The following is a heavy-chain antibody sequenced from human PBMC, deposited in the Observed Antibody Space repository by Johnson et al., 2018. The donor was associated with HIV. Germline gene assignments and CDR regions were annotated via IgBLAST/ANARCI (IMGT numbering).Heavy chain of an antibody. Sequence: VQLVESGGVVVQPGGSLRLSCAASGFTFDDYAMHWVRQAPGKGLEWVSLISWDGGSTYYADFVKGRFTFSRDNSKNSLYQQMNSLRAEDTALYYCAKDSGSYLNAFDIWGQGTMVTVSS. D-gene: IGHD1-26*01. J-gene: IGHJ3*02. CDR1: GFTFDDYA. CDR2: ISWDGGST. CDR3: AKDSGSYLNAFDI. V-gene: IGHV3-43D*03.